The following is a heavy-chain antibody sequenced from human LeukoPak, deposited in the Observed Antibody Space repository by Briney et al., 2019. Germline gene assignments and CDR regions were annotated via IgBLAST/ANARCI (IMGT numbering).Heavy chain of an antibody. V-gene: IGHV4-38-2*02. D-gene: IGHD1-26*01. CDR2: IYHSGST. J-gene: IGHJ4*02. CDR1: GYSISSGYY. CDR3: ARDLGGALSFDS. Sequence: SETLSLTCTVSGYSISSGYYWGWIRQPPGKGLEWIGSIYHSGSTYYNPSLKSRVTISVDTSKNQFSLKLSSVTAVDTAVYYCARDLGGALSFDSWGEGTLVTVSS.